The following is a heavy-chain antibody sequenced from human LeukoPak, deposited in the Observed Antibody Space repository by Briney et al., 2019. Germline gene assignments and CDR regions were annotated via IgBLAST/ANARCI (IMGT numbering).Heavy chain of an antibody. CDR1: GGSISSYY. V-gene: IGHV4-59*01. CDR3: AGGPRGGISLAGHCMDV. J-gene: IGHJ6*02. CDR2: IHYSGST. D-gene: IGHD4-23*01. Sequence: SETLSLTCTVSGGSISSYYWSWIRQPPGKGLEWIGYIHYSGSTNYNPSLKSRVTISVDTSKNQFSLKLSSVTAADTSVYYCAGGPRGGISLAGHCMDVWSQGSTVTVSS.